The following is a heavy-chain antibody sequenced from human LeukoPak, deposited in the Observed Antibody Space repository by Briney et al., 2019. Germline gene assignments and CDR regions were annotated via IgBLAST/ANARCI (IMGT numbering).Heavy chain of an antibody. Sequence: PGGSLRLSRAASGFTFSSYGMHWVRQAPGKGLEWVAVISYDGSNKYYADSVKGRFTISRDNSKNTLYLQMNSLRAEDTAVYYCAKEERYSYGYDYWGQGTLVTVSS. CDR3: AKEERYSYGYDY. J-gene: IGHJ4*02. D-gene: IGHD5-18*01. V-gene: IGHV3-30*18. CDR1: GFTFSSYG. CDR2: ISYDGSNK.